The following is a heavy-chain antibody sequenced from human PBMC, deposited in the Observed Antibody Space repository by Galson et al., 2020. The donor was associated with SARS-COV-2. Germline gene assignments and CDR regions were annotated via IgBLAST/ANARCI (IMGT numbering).Heavy chain of an antibody. D-gene: IGHD2-8*02. CDR3: AKDTHWSYYYYYIDV. V-gene: IGHV3-30*02. J-gene: IGHJ6*03. CDR1: GFTFSGYG. CDR2: IRYDGNNK. Sequence: GESLKISCAASGFTFSGYGMHWVRQAPGKGLEWVAFIRYDGNNKYHADSVKGRFSISRDNPKNTLYLQMNSLRAEDTAVYYCAKDTHWSYYYYYIDVWGKGTTVTVSS.